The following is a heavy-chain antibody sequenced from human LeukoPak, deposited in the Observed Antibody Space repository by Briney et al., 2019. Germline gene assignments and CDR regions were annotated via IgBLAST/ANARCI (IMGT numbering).Heavy chain of an antibody. Sequence: GGSLRLSCAASGSTFRTYWMHWVRHAPGKGLEWISIINDDGGKTSHADSVKGRFTTSRDYAKNTLYLQMNSLRAEDTAVYYCVSSIGTAGYWGQGTLVTVSS. CDR3: VSSIGTAGY. CDR2: INDDGGKT. CDR1: GSTFRTYW. D-gene: IGHD6-13*01. J-gene: IGHJ4*02. V-gene: IGHV3-74*01.